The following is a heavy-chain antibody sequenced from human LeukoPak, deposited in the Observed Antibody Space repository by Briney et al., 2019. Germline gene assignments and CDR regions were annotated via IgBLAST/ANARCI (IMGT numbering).Heavy chain of an antibody. CDR3: ASSAYCGGDCYSTDAFDI. J-gene: IGHJ3*02. D-gene: IGHD2-21*02. Sequence: GESLKISCKGSGYSFTSYWIGWVRQMPGKGLXXXXXXXXGDSDTRYSPSFQGQVTISADKSISTAYLQWSSLKASDTAMYYCASSAYCGGDCYSTDAFDIWGQGTMVTVSS. V-gene: IGHV5-51*01. CDR1: GYSFTSYW. CDR2: XXXGDSDT.